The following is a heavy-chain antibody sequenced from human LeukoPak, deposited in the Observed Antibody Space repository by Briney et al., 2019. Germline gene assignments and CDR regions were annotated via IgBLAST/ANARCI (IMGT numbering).Heavy chain of an antibody. Sequence: SETLSLTCTVSGGSISSSSYYWGWIRQPPGKGLEWIGSIYYSGSTYYNPSLKSRVTISVDTSKNQFSLKLSSVTAADTAVYYCARGGTYYDYWGQGTLVTVSS. J-gene: IGHJ4*02. V-gene: IGHV4-39*07. CDR1: GGSISSSSYY. D-gene: IGHD1-26*01. CDR3: ARGGTYYDY. CDR2: IYYSGST.